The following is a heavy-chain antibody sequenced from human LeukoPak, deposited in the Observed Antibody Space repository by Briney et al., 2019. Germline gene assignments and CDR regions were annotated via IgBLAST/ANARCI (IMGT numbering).Heavy chain of an antibody. Sequence: ASVKVSCKASGYTFTSYAMHWVRQAPGQRLEWMGWINAGNDNTKYSQKFQGRVTITRDTSASTAYMELSNLRSEDTAVYYCARSETIESNYYYYGMDVWGQGTTVTVSS. CDR1: GYTFTSYA. J-gene: IGHJ6*02. D-gene: IGHD3-9*01. V-gene: IGHV1-3*01. CDR2: INAGNDNT. CDR3: ARSETIESNYYYYGMDV.